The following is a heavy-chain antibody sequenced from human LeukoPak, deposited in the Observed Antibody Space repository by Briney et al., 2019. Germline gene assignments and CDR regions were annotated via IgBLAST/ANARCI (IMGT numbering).Heavy chain of an antibody. CDR3: AGSGSSPSYNWFDP. CDR1: GGSFSGYY. J-gene: IGHJ5*02. Sequence: PSETLSLTCAVYGGSFSGYYWSWIRQPPGKGLEWIGEINHSGSTNYNPSLKSRVTISVDTSKNQFSLKLSSVTAADTAVSYCAGSGSSPSYNWFDPWGQGTLVTVSS. CDR2: INHSGST. V-gene: IGHV4-34*01. D-gene: IGHD3-10*01.